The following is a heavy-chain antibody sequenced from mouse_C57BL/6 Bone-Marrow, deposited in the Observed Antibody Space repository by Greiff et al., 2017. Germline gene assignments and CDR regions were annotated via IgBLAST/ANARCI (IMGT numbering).Heavy chain of an antibody. D-gene: IGHD5-5*01. CDR1: GYTFTSYW. V-gene: IGHV1-64*01. J-gene: IGHJ2*01. CDR2: IHPNSGST. CDR3: ARDYLYYFDY. Sequence: QVQLQPPGAELVKPGASVKLSCKASGYTFTSYWMHWVKQRPGQGLEWIGMIHPNSGSTNYNEKFKSKATLTVDKSSSTAYMQLSSLTSEDSAVYYCARDYLYYFDYWGQGTTLTVSS.